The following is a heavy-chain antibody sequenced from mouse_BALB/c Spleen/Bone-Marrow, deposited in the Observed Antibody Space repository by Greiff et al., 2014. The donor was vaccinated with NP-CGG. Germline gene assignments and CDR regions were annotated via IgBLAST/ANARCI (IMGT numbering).Heavy chain of an antibody. CDR1: GYTFTSYW. V-gene: IGHV1S81*02. J-gene: IGHJ3*01. CDR3: ARAGGYDGFAY. Sequence: QVHVTQSGAELVKPGASVKLSCKASGYTFTSYWMHWVKPRPGQGLEWIGEINPSNGRADYNEKFRSKATLTVDRSSSTAYMQLSSLTSEDSAVYYGARAGGYDGFAYWGQGTLVTVSA. CDR2: INPSNGRA. D-gene: IGHD2-2*01.